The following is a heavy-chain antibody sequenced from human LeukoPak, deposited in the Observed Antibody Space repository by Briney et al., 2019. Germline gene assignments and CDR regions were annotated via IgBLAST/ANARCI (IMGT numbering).Heavy chain of an antibody. CDR2: IFGSGGSA. Sequence: GGSLRLSCAASGFTFSTYAMYWVRQAPGKGLEWVSGIFGSGGSAHYADSVKGRFTISRDNSKNTLYLQMNSLRAEDTAVYYCAKDKRGSSPSVAFDYWGQGTLVTVSS. CDR1: GFTFSTYA. J-gene: IGHJ4*02. D-gene: IGHD3-16*01. CDR3: AKDKRGSSPSVAFDY. V-gene: IGHV3-23*01.